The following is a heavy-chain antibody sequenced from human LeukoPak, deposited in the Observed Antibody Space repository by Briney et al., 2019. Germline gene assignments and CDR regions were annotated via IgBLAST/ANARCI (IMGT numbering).Heavy chain of an antibody. CDR3: ANAVVAATWDY. Sequence: GGSLRLSCAASGFTFSSYAMSWVRLAPGKGLEWVSAISGSGGSTYYADSVKGRFTISRDNSKNTLYLQMNSLRAEDTAVYYCANAVVAATWDYWGQGTLVTVSS. CDR1: GFTFSSYA. D-gene: IGHD2-15*01. J-gene: IGHJ4*02. CDR2: ISGSGGST. V-gene: IGHV3-23*01.